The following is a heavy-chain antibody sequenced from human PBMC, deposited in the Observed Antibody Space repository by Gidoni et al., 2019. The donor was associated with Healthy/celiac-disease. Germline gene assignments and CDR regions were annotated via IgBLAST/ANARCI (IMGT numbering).Heavy chain of an antibody. D-gene: IGHD2-15*01. V-gene: IGHV1-69*04. J-gene: IGHJ5*02. CDR1: AGSFSSSA. Sequence: QVQLVPSGAEVKKPLSSLKFSCTASAGSFSSSAIRWVRPAPGQGLEWMGRIIPILGIANYAQKFQGRVTITADKSTRTAYMELSSLRSEDTAVYYCAISRYCSGGSCYSRWFDPWGQGTLVTVSS. CDR3: AISRYCSGGSCYSRWFDP. CDR2: IIPILGIA.